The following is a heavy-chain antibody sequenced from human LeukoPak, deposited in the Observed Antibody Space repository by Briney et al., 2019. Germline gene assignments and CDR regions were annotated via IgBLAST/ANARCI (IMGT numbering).Heavy chain of an antibody. CDR2: ISSSSSYI. J-gene: IGHJ4*02. D-gene: IGHD2-2*01. CDR1: GFTFSSYS. CDR3: ARDRYCSSTSCYFDY. V-gene: IGHV3-21*01. Sequence: GGSLRLSCAASGFTFSSYSMNWVRQAPGKGLEWVSSISSSSSYIYYADSVKGRFTISRDNAKNSLYLQMNSLRAEDTAVYYRARDRYCSSTSCYFDYWGQGTLVTVSS.